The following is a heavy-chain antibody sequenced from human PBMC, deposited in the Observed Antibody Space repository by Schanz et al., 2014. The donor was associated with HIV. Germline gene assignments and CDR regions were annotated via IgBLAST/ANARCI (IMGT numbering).Heavy chain of an antibody. J-gene: IGHJ4*02. Sequence: QVQLVQSGAEVQKPGASVKVSCKASGYSFTSYDINWVRQATGQGLEWMGWVNPKSGNTGYAQKFQGRVTMTRNTSISTAYMELSSLGSEDTAMYYCVRDRPVIVGATRADGGTDFDYWGQGTLVTVSS. D-gene: IGHD1-26*01. CDR1: GYSFTSYD. V-gene: IGHV1-8*02. CDR3: VRDRPVIVGATRADGGTDFDY. CDR2: VNPKSGNT.